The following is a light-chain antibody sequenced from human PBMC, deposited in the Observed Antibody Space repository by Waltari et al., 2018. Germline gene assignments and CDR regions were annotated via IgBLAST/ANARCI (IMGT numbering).Light chain of an antibody. V-gene: IGKV1-5*03. Sequence: DIQMTQSPSTLSASVEDRVTITCRASQSIGNWLAWYQQKPGTAPKLLIQRASSLETGVPSRFSGSGSETEFTLIISGLLADDFATYFCHQYHSYPWTFGQGTKVEIK. CDR1: QSIGNW. J-gene: IGKJ1*01. CDR2: RAS. CDR3: HQYHSYPWT.